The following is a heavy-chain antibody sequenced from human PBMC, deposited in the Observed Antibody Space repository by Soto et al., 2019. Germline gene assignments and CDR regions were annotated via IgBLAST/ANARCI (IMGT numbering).Heavy chain of an antibody. Sequence: SVKVSCKASRVAFSKFIVTWVRQAPGLGLEWVGGIIPIFGTANDAQKFQGRVTSTADESTSTSYMEVNNLRSEDTAVYYCAKVRYSSPMGYYYGMDVWGQGTTVTVSS. CDR1: RVAFSKFI. CDR2: IIPIFGTA. D-gene: IGHD6-19*01. V-gene: IGHV1-69*13. J-gene: IGHJ6*02. CDR3: AKVRYSSPMGYYYGMDV.